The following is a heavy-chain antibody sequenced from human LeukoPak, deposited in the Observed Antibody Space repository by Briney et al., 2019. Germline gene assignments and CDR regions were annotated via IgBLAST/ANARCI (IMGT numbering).Heavy chain of an antibody. CDR3: TRDPGHYGVDV. V-gene: IGHV4-4*07. J-gene: IGHJ6*02. Sequence: PETLSLTCTVSGGSISSYYWSWIRQPAGKGLEWLGRIFASGTTHDNPSLKSRVTVSVDTSKNQFSLRLTSVTAADTAVYYCTRDPGHYGVDVWGQGTTVTVSS. CDR2: IFASGTT. CDR1: GGSISSYY.